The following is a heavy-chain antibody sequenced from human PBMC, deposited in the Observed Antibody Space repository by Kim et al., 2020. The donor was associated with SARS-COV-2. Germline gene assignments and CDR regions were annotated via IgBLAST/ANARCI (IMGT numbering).Heavy chain of an antibody. V-gene: IGHV1-69*13. CDR1: GGTFSSYA. Sequence: SVKVSCKASGGTFSSYAISWVRQAPGQGLEWMGGIIPIFGTANYAQKFQGRVTITADESTSTAYMELSSLRSEDTAVYYCARDLGSSVVFYYGMDVWGQGTTVTVSS. D-gene: IGHD6-6*01. CDR2: IIPIFGTA. J-gene: IGHJ6*02. CDR3: ARDLGSSVVFYYGMDV.